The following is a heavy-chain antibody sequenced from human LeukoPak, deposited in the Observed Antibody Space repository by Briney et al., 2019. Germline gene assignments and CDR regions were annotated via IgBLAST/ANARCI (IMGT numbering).Heavy chain of an antibody. CDR3: AREVRVPAAIEIDY. J-gene: IGHJ4*02. D-gene: IGHD2-2*01. V-gene: IGHV4-61*02. Sequence: SQTLSLTCTVSGGSISSGSYYWSWLRQPAGKGLEWIGRIYTSGSTNYNPSLKSRVTISVDTSKNQFSLKLSSVTAADTAVYYCAREVRVPAAIEIDYWGQGTLVTVSS. CDR2: IYTSGST. CDR1: GGSISSGSYY.